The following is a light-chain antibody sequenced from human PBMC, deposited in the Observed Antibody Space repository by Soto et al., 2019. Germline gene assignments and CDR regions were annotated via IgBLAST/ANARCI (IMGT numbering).Light chain of an antibody. CDR3: QQYGNSPWT. Sequence: EIVLTQSPGTLSLSLGERATLSCRASQSVSNNYLAWYQQKPGQAPRLLIYGASNRATGIPDRFSGSGSGTDFTLTISRLEPEDFAVYYCQQYGNSPWTFGQGTKVDIK. J-gene: IGKJ1*01. CDR2: GAS. CDR1: QSVSNNY. V-gene: IGKV3-20*01.